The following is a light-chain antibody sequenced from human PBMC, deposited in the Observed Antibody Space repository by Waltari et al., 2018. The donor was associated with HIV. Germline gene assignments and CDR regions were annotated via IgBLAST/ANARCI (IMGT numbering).Light chain of an antibody. Sequence: QSALTQPPSASGSPGQSVTISCTGNTSDVGGYNFVSWYQQHPGKAPKLMIFEVSKRPSGVPDRFSGSKSGNTASLTVSGLQAEDEADYYCTSYAGRNTLVFGGGTKLTVL. CDR3: TSYAGRNTLV. J-gene: IGLJ2*01. CDR1: TSDVGGYNF. CDR2: EVS. V-gene: IGLV2-8*01.